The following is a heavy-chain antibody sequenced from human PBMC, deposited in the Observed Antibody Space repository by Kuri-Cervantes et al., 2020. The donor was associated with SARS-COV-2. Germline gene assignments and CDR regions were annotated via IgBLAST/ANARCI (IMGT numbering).Heavy chain of an antibody. J-gene: IGHJ4*02. V-gene: IGHV3-7*01. CDR3: ARASFDFWSGYYTGYFFDY. Sequence: GGSLRLSCAASGFTFSSYWMSWVRQAPGKGLEWVANIKRDGSEKYYVDSVKGRFTVSRDNAKKSLFLQMNSLRAEDTAVYYCARASFDFWSGYYTGYFFDYRGQGTLVTVSS. CDR1: GFTFSSYW. D-gene: IGHD3-3*01. CDR2: IKRDGSEK.